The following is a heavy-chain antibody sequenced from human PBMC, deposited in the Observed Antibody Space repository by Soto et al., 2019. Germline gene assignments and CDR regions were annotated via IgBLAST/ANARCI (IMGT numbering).Heavy chain of an antibody. J-gene: IGHJ6*02. CDR3: ARDYNFWSGYYYYGMDV. CDR2: INPNSGGT. V-gene: IGHV1-2*02. D-gene: IGHD3-3*01. Sequence: ASVKVSCKASGYTFTGYYMHWVRQAPGQGLEWMGWINPNSGGTNYAQKFQGRVTMTRDTSISTAYMELSRLRSDDTAVYYCARDYNFWSGYYYYGMDVWGQGTTVTVSS. CDR1: GYTFTGYY.